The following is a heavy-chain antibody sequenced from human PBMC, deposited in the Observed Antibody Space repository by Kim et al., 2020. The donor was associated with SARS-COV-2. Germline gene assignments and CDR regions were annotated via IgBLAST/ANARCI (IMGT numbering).Heavy chain of an antibody. Sequence: GGSLRLSCAASGFTFSSYAMSWVRQAPGKGLEWVSAISGSGGSTYYADSVKGRFTISRDNSKNTLYLQMNSLRAEDTAVYYCAKDRGRDGYNYEAFDIWGQGTMVTVSS. CDR1: GFTFSSYA. D-gene: IGHD5-12*01. CDR2: ISGSGGST. V-gene: IGHV3-23*01. J-gene: IGHJ3*02. CDR3: AKDRGRDGYNYEAFDI.